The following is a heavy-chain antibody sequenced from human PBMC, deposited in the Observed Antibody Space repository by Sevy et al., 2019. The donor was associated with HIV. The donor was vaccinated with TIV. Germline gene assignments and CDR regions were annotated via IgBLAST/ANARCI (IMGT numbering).Heavy chain of an antibody. Sequence: SETLSLTCAVYRGSFTGYYWSWIRQPPGKGLEWIGEINHSGSTTYNPSLKSRVTISVDTSKNQFSLRLTSVTAADTAVYYCAKGVGNSYGYDPDYWGQGTLVTVSS. J-gene: IGHJ4*02. V-gene: IGHV4-34*01. D-gene: IGHD5-18*01. CDR1: RGSFTGYY. CDR3: AKGVGNSYGYDPDY. CDR2: INHSGST.